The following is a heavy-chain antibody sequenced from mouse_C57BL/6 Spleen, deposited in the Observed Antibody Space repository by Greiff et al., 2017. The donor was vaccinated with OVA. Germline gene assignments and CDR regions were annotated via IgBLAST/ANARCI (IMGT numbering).Heavy chain of an antibody. Sequence: QVQLKESGAELVKPGASVKMSCKASGYTFTSYWITWVKQRPGQGLEWIGDIYPGSGSTNYNEKFKSKATLTVDTSSSTAYMQLSSLTSEDSAVYYCASVLSLRGDYWGQGTSVTVSS. D-gene: IGHD1-1*02. V-gene: IGHV1-55*01. CDR3: ASVLSLRGDY. CDR2: IYPGSGST. J-gene: IGHJ4*01. CDR1: GYTFTSYW.